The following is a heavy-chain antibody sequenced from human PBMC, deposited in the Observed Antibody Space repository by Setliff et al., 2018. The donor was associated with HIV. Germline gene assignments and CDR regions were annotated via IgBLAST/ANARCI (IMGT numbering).Heavy chain of an antibody. CDR1: GGSISAYY. CDR2: IYTSGST. CDR3: ARGSDTTGWSRYYYYMDV. Sequence: SETLSLTCTVSGGSISAYYWTWIRQPAGKGLEWIGRIYTSGSTNYNPSLKSRVTMSVDTSKNQFSLKLSSVTAADTAMYYCARGSDTTGWSRYYYYMDVWGKGTTVTVSS. J-gene: IGHJ6*03. V-gene: IGHV4-4*07. D-gene: IGHD6-19*01.